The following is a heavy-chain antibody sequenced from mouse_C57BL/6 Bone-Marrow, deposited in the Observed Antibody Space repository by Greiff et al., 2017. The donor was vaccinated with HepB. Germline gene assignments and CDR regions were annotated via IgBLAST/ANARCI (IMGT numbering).Heavy chain of an antibody. CDR2: IDPENGDT. CDR3: TTNYGSSYPSYWYFDV. Sequence: EVKLMESGAELVRPGASVKLSCTASGFNIKDDYMHWVKQRPEQGLEWIGWIDPENGDTEYASKFQGKATITADTSSNTAYLQLSSLTSEDTAVYYCTTNYGSSYPSYWYFDVWGTGTTVTVSS. D-gene: IGHD1-1*01. CDR1: GFNIKDDY. V-gene: IGHV14-4*01. J-gene: IGHJ1*03.